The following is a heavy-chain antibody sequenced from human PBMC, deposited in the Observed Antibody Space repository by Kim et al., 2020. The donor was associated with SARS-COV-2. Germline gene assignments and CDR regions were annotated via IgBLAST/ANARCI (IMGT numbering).Heavy chain of an antibody. V-gene: IGHV5-51*01. J-gene: IGHJ4*02. D-gene: IGHD3-22*01. Sequence: SPSFQGQVTISADNSITTPYLQCSSLRASDTAMYYCARRYYDSSGFEYFDYWGQGTLVTVSS. CDR3: ARRYYDSSGFEYFDY.